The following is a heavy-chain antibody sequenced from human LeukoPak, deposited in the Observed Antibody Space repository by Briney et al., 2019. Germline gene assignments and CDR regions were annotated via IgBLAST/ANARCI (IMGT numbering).Heavy chain of an antibody. CDR1: GFTFSDYY. CDR3: ARVMGNYATDY. D-gene: IGHD1-7*01. CDR2: ISRCGNTI. J-gene: IGHJ4*02. V-gene: IGHV3-11*04. Sequence: GGSLRLSCAASGFTFSDYYMRWVRQAPGKGLEWVSYISRCGNTIYYAASVKGRFTMSTDNAKNSLYLHINSLRAEDTAVYYCARVMGNYATDYWGQGTLVTVSS.